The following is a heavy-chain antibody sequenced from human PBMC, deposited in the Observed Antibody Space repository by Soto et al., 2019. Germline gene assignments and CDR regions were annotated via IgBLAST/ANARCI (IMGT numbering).Heavy chain of an antibody. J-gene: IGHJ4*02. D-gene: IGHD6-19*01. CDR2: ISKGGSNL. Sequence: QGQLEESGGGVVQPGRSLRLSCAASGFTLSSYAIHWVRQAPGKGLEWVTVISKGGSNLYFADSVKGRFTITRDNSKKTMYLQMNRLRSEYTAVYYCAREVEYTSAFGSSSSFDYWGQGTLVTVSS. CDR3: AREVEYTSAFGSSSSFDY. V-gene: IGHV3-30-3*01. CDR1: GFTLSSYA.